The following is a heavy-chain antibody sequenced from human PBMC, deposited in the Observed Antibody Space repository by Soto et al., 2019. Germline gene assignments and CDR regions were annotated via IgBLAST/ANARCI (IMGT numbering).Heavy chain of an antibody. J-gene: IGHJ4*02. CDR3: ARDVPFTVRGGVPFDH. CDR1: GYTFSDYG. D-gene: IGHD3-10*01. V-gene: IGHV1-18*01. CDR2: ISVHNGDT. Sequence: QVQLVQSGAEVKKPGASVKVSCTASGYTFSDYGISWVRQAPGQGLEWMGWISVHNGDTTSAQKFQGRVTMTTDTSTNTAYMELRSLTADDTAGYYCARDVPFTVRGGVPFDHWGQGTLVTVSS.